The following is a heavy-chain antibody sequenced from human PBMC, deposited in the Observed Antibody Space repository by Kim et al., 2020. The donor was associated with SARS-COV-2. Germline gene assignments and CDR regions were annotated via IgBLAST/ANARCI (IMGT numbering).Heavy chain of an antibody. CDR2: INTNTGNP. Sequence: ASVKVSCKASGYTFTSYAMNWVRQAPGQGLEWMGWINTNTGNPTYAQGFTGRFVFSLDTSVSTAYLQISSLKAEDTAVYYCAREGDRYYYYGMDVWGQGTTVTVSS. V-gene: IGHV7-4-1*02. CDR1: GYTFTSYA. CDR3: AREGDRYYYYGMDV. J-gene: IGHJ6*02.